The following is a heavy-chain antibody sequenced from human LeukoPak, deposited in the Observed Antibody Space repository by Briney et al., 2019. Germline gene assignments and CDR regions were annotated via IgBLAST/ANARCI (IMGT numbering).Heavy chain of an antibody. CDR1: GGSISSYY. CDR2: IYYSGST. V-gene: IGHV4-59*01. D-gene: IGHD6-19*01. J-gene: IGHJ4*02. CDR3: AREDIAVAGFFDY. Sequence: PSETLSLTCTVSGGSISSYYWSWIRQPPGKGLEWIGYIYYSGSTNYNPSLKSRVTISVDTSKNQFSLKLSSATAADTAVYYCAREDIAVAGFFDYWGQGTLVTVSS.